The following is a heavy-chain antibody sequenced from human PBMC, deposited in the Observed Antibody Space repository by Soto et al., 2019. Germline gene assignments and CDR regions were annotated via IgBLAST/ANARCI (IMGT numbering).Heavy chain of an antibody. Sequence: EGQVVESGGDLVQPGDSLTISCAASGFTFSTYAMSWVRQAPGKGLEWVSGIHKTGTITFYADSVKGRFTISRDNSKNTRYLHMRSLRDGDTAVYYCVRDLNYKFFFDLWGQGPLVTVSS. CDR2: IHKTGTIT. CDR1: GFTFSTYA. D-gene: IGHD3-10*01. CDR3: VRDLNYKFFFDL. J-gene: IGHJ4*02. V-gene: IGHV3-23*05.